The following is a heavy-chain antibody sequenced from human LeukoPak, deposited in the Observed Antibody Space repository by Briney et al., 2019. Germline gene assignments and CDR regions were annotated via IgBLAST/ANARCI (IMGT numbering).Heavy chain of an antibody. CDR2: ISGSGGNT. CDR3: AKDGQWLVNNCFDT. J-gene: IGHJ5*02. V-gene: IGHV3-23*01. CDR1: GFTFSDYI. D-gene: IGHD6-19*01. Sequence: GGSLRLSCAASGFTFSDYILDWVRQAPGKGLEWVSAISGSGGNTFYGDSVKGRFTISRDNSKNTLYLQMTSLGAEDTAVYYCAKDGQWLVNNCFDTWGQGTLVTVSS.